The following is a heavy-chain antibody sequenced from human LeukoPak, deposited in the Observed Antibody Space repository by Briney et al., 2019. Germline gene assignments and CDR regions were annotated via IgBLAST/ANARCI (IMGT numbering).Heavy chain of an antibody. Sequence: GGSLRLSCAASGFTFSNFGVHWVRQAPGKGLEWVAFIQFDGSDIFYADSVKGRFTISRDNSKNTLYLQMNSLRAEDTAVYYCARAHYYDKYYFDYWGQGTLVTVSS. V-gene: IGHV3-30*02. J-gene: IGHJ4*02. CDR2: IQFDGSDI. CDR1: GFTFSNFG. D-gene: IGHD3-22*01. CDR3: ARAHYYDKYYFDY.